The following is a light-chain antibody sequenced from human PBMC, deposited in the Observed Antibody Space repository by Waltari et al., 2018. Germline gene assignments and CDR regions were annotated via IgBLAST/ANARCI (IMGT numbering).Light chain of an antibody. J-gene: IGLJ3*02. Sequence: QLVLTQSPSASASLGASVKLTCTLSSGHSSNVVAWLQQRPEKGPRYLMKINSDGSHSKGDERPDRFSGSSSGAERYLTISSLQSEDEADYFCQTGGHGTWVFGGGTKLTVL. CDR3: QTGGHGTWV. CDR1: SGHSSNV. CDR2: INSDGSH. V-gene: IGLV4-69*02.